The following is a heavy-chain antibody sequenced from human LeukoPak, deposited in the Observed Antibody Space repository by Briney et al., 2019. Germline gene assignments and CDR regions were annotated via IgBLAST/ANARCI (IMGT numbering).Heavy chain of an antibody. CDR2: INAGNGIT. CDR3: ARGHAFPDY. CDR1: GYTFTSYA. J-gene: IGHJ4*02. V-gene: IGHV1-3*01. D-gene: IGHD2-21*01. Sequence: ASVKVSCKASGYTFTSYAMHWVRQAPGQRLEWMGWINAGNGITKYSQKFQGRVTITRNTSISTAYMELSSLRSEDTAVYYCARGHAFPDYWGQGTLVTVSS.